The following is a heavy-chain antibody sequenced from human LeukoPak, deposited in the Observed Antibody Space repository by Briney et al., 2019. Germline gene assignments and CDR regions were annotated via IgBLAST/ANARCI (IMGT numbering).Heavy chain of an antibody. V-gene: IGHV3-21*01. J-gene: IGHJ5*02. Sequence: SVKGRFTISRDNAKNSLFLHMNSLRAEDTAVYYCARGGTTVTTRTWFDPWGQGTLVTVSS. CDR3: ARGGTTVTTRTWFDP. D-gene: IGHD4-17*01.